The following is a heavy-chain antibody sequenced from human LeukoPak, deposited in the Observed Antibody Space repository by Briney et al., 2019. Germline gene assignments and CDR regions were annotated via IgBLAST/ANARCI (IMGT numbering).Heavy chain of an antibody. CDR2: ISSSSSYI. CDR1: GFSFSSYS. CDR3: ARDNNGNWFDP. V-gene: IGHV3-21*01. J-gene: IGHJ5*02. D-gene: IGHD1-14*01. Sequence: GGSLRLSCAASGFSFSSYSMNWVRQAPGKELEWVSSISSSSSYIYYADSVKGRFTTSRDNAKNSLYLQMNNLRAEDTAMYYCARDNNGNWFDPWGQGTLVTVSS.